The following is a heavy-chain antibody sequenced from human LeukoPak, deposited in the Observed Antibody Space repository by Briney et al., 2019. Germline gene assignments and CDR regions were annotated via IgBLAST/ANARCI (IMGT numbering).Heavy chain of an antibody. CDR2: IYSGGST. J-gene: IGHJ6*02. V-gene: IGHV3-66*01. CDR1: GFTVSSNY. CDR3: ARDRESIYGMDV. Sequence: GGSLRLSCAASGFTVSSNYMGWVRQAPGKGLEWVSVIYSGGSTYYADSVKGRFTISRDNSKNTLYLQMNSLRAEDTAVYYCARDRESIYGMDVWGQGTTVTVSS.